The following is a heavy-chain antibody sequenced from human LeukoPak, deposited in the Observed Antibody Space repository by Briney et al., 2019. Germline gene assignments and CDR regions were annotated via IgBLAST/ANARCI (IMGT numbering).Heavy chain of an antibody. Sequence: PSQTPSLTCTVSGGSISSGDYYWSWIRQPPGKGLEWIGYIYYSGSTYYNPSLKSRVTISVDTSKNQFSLKLSSVTAADTAVYYCARVISRHVHPYSGYDLDDYWGQGTLVTVSS. CDR2: IYYSGST. J-gene: IGHJ4*02. CDR3: ARVISRHVHPYSGYDLDDY. V-gene: IGHV4-30-4*01. CDR1: GGSISSGDYY. D-gene: IGHD5-12*01.